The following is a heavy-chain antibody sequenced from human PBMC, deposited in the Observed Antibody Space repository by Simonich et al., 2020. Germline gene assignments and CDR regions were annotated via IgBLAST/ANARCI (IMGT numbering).Heavy chain of an antibody. CDR1: GYTFSSYW. CDR2: LNRDGCGT. D-gene: IGHD2-2*01. Sequence: EVQLVESGGGLVQPGGSLRLSCEASGYTFSSYWMDWVRQAPGKGLGWVSCLNRDGCGTSYADSVKCLFTISRDNANNTLYRQMNSLRAEDTAVYYCASFNVVPAADAFDIWGQGTMVTVSS. V-gene: IGHV3-74*01. CDR3: ASFNVVPAADAFDI. J-gene: IGHJ3*02.